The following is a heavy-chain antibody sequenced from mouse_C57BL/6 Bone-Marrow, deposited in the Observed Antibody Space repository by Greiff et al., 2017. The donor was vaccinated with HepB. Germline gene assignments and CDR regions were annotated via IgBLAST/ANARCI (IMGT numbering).Heavy chain of an antibody. CDR2: ISNGGGST. V-gene: IGHV5-12*01. CDR3: SRHGFYYDYDDSMDY. J-gene: IGHJ4*01. CDR1: GFTFSDYY. Sequence: EVKLVESGGGLVQPGGSLKLSCAASGFTFSDYYMYWVRQTPEKRLEWVAYISNGGGSTYYPDTVKGRFTISRDNAKNTLYLQMSRLKSEDTAMYYCSRHGFYYDYDDSMDYWGQGTSVTVSS. D-gene: IGHD2-4*01.